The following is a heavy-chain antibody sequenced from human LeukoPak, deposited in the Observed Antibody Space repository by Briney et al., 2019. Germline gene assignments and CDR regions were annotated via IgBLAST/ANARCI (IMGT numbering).Heavy chain of an antibody. CDR2: ISSSGSTI. V-gene: IGHV3-48*03. CDR1: GFTFSSYE. CDR3: ARETIWFGKSYFDY. J-gene: IGHJ4*02. Sequence: PGGSLRLSCAASGFTFSSYEMNWVRQAPGKGLEWVSYISSSGSTIYYADSVRGRFTISRDNAKNTLSLQMNSLKAEDTAVYYCARETIWFGKSYFDYWGQGALVTVSS. D-gene: IGHD3-10*01.